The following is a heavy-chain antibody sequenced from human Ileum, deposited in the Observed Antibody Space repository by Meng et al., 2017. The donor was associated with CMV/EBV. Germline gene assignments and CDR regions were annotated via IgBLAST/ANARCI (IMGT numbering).Heavy chain of an antibody. CDR1: GYTFTSYG. D-gene: IGHD5-12*01. V-gene: IGHV1-18*01. J-gene: IGHJ4*02. CDR2: ISAYNGNT. Sequence: ASVKVSCKASGYTFTSYGISWVRQAPGQGLEWMGWISAYNGNTNYAQKLQGRVTMTTDTSTSTAYMELRSLRSDDTAVYYCARDSVVYSSYDRSDYWGQGTLVTVSS. CDR3: ARDSVVYSSYDRSDY.